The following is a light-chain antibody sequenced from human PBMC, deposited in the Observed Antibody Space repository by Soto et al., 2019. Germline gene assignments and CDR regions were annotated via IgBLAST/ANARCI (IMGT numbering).Light chain of an antibody. CDR1: QSIASY. Sequence: DIQMTQSPSSLSASVGDRVTITCRASQSIASYFNWFQHKSGKAPKLLIYAASSLQGGVPSRFSGSGSGTDFTLTINSLQPEDFATYYCQQSYRIPYTFGQGTKLEIK. V-gene: IGKV1-39*01. J-gene: IGKJ2*01. CDR3: QQSYRIPYT. CDR2: AAS.